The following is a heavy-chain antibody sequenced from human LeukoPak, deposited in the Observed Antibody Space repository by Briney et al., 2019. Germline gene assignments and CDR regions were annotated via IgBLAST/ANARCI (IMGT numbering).Heavy chain of an antibody. Sequence: SETLSLTCAVYGESLNGHYWSWIRQPPGKGLEWIGSIYHSGSTYYNPSLKSRVTISVDTSKNQFSLKLSSVTAADTAVYYCATPSSSWSEDFDYWGQGTLITVSS. J-gene: IGHJ4*02. CDR2: IYHSGST. CDR1: GESLNGHY. D-gene: IGHD6-13*01. CDR3: ATPSSSWSEDFDY. V-gene: IGHV4-38-2*01.